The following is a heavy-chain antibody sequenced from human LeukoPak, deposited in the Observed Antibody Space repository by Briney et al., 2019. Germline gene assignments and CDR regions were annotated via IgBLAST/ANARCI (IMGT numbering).Heavy chain of an antibody. J-gene: IGHJ6*02. V-gene: IGHV4-30-4*01. CDR2: IYYSGST. Sequence: SETLSLTCTVSGGSISSGDYYWSWIRQPPGKGLEWIGYIYYSGSTYYNPSLKSRVTMSVDTSKNQFSLKLSSVTAADTAVYYCARNSGSPTYYHMDVWGQGTTVTVSS. D-gene: IGHD1-26*01. CDR3: ARNSGSPTYYHMDV. CDR1: GGSISSGDYY.